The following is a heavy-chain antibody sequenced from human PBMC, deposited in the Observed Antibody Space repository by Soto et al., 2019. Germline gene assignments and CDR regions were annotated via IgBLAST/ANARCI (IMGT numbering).Heavy chain of an antibody. D-gene: IGHD3-9*01. CDR2: ISYDGSNK. J-gene: IGHJ6*02. CDR1: GFTFSSYG. Sequence: QVQLVESGGGVVQPGRSLRLSCAASGFTFSSYGMHWVRQAPGKGLEWVAVISYDGSNKYYADSVKGRFTISRDNSKNTLYLQMNSLRAEDTAVYYCAKEGQYYDILTGSRSYYGMYVWGQGTTVTVSS. CDR3: AKEGQYYDILTGSRSYYGMYV. V-gene: IGHV3-30*18.